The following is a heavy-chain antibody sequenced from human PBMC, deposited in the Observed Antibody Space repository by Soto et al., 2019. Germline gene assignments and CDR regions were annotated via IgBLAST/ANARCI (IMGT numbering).Heavy chain of an antibody. CDR3: ARLYGFSGFDY. CDR1: GSPISSYY. V-gene: IGHV4-59*08. CDR2: IYYTGTT. Sequence: PSETLSVTCSVSGSPISSYYWGWFRLPPGQGLQWVGYIYYTGTTSYNPSLKGRVTVSLDTSKKQFSLKLRSVTAADTAVYYCARLYGFSGFDYWGQGTLVTVSS. D-gene: IGHD6-25*01. J-gene: IGHJ4*02.